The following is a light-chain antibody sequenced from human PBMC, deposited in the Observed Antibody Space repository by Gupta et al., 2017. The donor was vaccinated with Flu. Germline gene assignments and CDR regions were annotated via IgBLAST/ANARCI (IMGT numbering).Light chain of an antibody. J-gene: IGKJ1*01. CDR2: EAS. Sequence: VTPGKPPSISCTSSQGRRHMDGKTYLYWYLQKPGQPPQLLIYEASNRDSGVPDRFSVSGSGTDFTLKISRVEAEDVGVYYCMQSIHLPRTFGQGTKVEIK. CDR1: QGRRHMDGKTY. CDR3: MQSIHLPRT. V-gene: IGKV2D-29*01.